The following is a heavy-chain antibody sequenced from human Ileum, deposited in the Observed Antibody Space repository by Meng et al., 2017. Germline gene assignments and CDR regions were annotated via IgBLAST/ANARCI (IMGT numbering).Heavy chain of an antibody. CDR2: IHSGGAT. V-gene: IGHV3-66*02. J-gene: IGHJ4*02. CDR1: GLTVSSNY. Sequence: GESLKISCAASGLTVSSNYMSWVRQAPGKGLEWLSSIHSGGATYYADFVKGRFIISRDSSKNTVHLQMDSLRPEDTAVYYCARDPGYGDPRDYWGQGTLVTVSS. D-gene: IGHD5-12*01. CDR3: ARDPGYGDPRDY.